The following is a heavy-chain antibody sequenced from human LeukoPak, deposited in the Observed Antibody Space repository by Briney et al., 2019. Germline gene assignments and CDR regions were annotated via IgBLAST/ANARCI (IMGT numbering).Heavy chain of an antibody. CDR3: ARDQRGDYYDSSLKLSGSYYFDY. D-gene: IGHD3-22*01. CDR2: IILILGST. Sequence: SVKVPCKASGGTFSSYTISWVRQAPGQGLEWMGGIILILGSTNYAQKFQDRVTITADESTSTAYMELSSLRSEDTAVYYCARDQRGDYYDSSLKLSGSYYFDYWGQGTLVTVSS. CDR1: GGTFSSYT. V-gene: IGHV1-69*13. J-gene: IGHJ4*02.